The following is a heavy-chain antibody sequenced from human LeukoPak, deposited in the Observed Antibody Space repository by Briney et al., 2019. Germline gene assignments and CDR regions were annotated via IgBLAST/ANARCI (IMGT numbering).Heavy chain of an antibody. CDR2: IWYDGSNK. V-gene: IGHV3-33*01. D-gene: IGHD3-16*02. CDR1: GFTFSSYG. Sequence: GGSLRLSCAASGFTFSSYGMHWVRQAPGKGLEWVAVIWYDGSNKYYADSVKGRFTISRDNSKNTLYLQMNSLRAEDTAVYYCARDPDDYVWGSYRSNDYWGQGTLVTVSS. J-gene: IGHJ4*02. CDR3: ARDPDDYVWGSYRSNDY.